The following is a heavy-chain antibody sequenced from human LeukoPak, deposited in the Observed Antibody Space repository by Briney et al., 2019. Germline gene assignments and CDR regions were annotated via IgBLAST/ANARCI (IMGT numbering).Heavy chain of an antibody. Sequence: GGSLRLSCAASGFTFSDYYMSWIRQAPGKGLEWVSYISSSSSYTNYADPVKGRFTISRDNAKNSLYLQMNSLRAEDTAVYYCARDRQQWLVRDYYYYYGMDVWGQGTTVTVSS. CDR2: ISSSSSYT. D-gene: IGHD6-19*01. V-gene: IGHV3-11*06. J-gene: IGHJ6*02. CDR1: GFTFSDYY. CDR3: ARDRQQWLVRDYYYYYGMDV.